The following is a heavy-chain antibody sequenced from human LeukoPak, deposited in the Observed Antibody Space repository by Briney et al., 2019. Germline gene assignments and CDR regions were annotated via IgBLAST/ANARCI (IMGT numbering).Heavy chain of an antibody. Sequence: PGGSLRLSCAASGFTFSSYAMHWVRQAPGKGLEWVSFISSDGSQKYYADSVKGRFTISRDNSKNTLYLQMNSLRAEDTAVYYCAKVMVSGDFDYWGQGTLVTVSS. CDR3: AKVMVSGDFDY. D-gene: IGHD3-10*01. CDR1: GFTFSSYA. V-gene: IGHV3-30*04. J-gene: IGHJ4*02. CDR2: ISSDGSQK.